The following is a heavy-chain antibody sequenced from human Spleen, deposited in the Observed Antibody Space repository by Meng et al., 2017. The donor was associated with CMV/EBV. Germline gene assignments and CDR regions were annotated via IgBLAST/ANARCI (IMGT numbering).Heavy chain of an antibody. CDR1: GFTFNSYN. CDR2: ISSSGSTI. J-gene: IGHJ4*02. D-gene: IGHD6-19*01. CDR3: ARDQRWLAAGFDY. Sequence: LSLTCAAAGFTFNSYNMNWVRQAPGKGLEWVSYISSSGSTIYYADSVKGRFTISRDNAKNSLYLQMNSLRAEDTAVYYCARDQRWLAAGFDYWGQGTLVTVSS. V-gene: IGHV3-48*03.